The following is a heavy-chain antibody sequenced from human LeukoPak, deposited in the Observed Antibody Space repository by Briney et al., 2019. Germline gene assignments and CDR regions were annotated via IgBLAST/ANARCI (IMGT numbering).Heavy chain of an antibody. D-gene: IGHD6-19*01. CDR3: AKGLESFDAFDI. CDR2: ISGSGGST. CDR1: GFTFSSYG. V-gene: IGHV3-23*01. Sequence: QPGGSLRLSCAASGFTFSSYGMSWVRQAPGKGLEWVSAISGSGGSTYYADSVKGRFTISRDNSKNTLYLQMNSLRAEDTAVYYCAKGLESFDAFDIWGQGTMVTVSS. J-gene: IGHJ3*02.